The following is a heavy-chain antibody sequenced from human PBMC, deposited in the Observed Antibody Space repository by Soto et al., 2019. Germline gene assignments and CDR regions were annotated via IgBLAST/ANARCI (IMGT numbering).Heavy chain of an antibody. Sequence: GESLKICCKGSGYSFTSYWITWVRQMPGKGLEWMGKIEPSDSYTNYSPSFQGHVTISADKSISTAYLQWSSLKASDTAMYYCARVSGYPNYYGMDVWGQGTTVTVSS. CDR3: ARVSGYPNYYGMDV. CDR2: IEPSDSYT. CDR1: GYSFTSYW. V-gene: IGHV5-10-1*01. D-gene: IGHD3-22*01. J-gene: IGHJ6*02.